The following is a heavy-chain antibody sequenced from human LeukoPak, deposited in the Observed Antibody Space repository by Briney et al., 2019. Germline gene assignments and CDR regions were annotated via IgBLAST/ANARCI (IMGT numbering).Heavy chain of an antibody. Sequence: GGSLRLSCAASGFTFDDYAMHWVRQPTGKGLEWISLVRRDDGRTFYAGSVRGRFTISRDNRKKSLFLQMTSLNTEKADFSSVYYGGKKAAYTRNSWY. CDR2: VRRDDGRT. V-gene: IGHV3-43D*04. J-gene: IGHJ2*01. CDR1: GFTFDDYA. CDR3: YYGGKKAAYTRNSWY. D-gene: IGHD3-16*01.